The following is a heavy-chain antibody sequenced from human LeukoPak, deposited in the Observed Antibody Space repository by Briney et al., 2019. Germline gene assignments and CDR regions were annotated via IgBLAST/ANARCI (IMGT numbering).Heavy chain of an antibody. CDR3: AKPPYIQLERRATSPGFDY. CDR1: GLTFSSYA. Sequence: ETSLRLTCTASGLTFSSYAMSWIRQTPGNGLNCVSPITNSSRITYYADNVKSRFTISRYKTNNTLYLQMNSLRAEDTDVYYCAKPPYIQLERRATSPGFDYWGQGTLGTVSS. V-gene: IGHV3-23*01. D-gene: IGHD1-1*01. CDR2: ITNSSRIT. J-gene: IGHJ4*02.